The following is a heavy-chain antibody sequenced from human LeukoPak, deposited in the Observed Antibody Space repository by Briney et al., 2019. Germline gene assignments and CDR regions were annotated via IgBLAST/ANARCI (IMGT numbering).Heavy chain of an antibody. CDR2: IIPIFGTA. CDR3: ARDPDLTRGYSYGPSLDY. CDR1: GGTFSSCA. Sequence: VASVKVSCKASGGTFSSCAISWVRQAPGQGLEWMGRIIPIFGTANYAQKFQGRVTITTDESTSTAYMELSSLRSEDTAVYYCARDPDLTRGYSYGPSLDYWGQGTLVTVSS. J-gene: IGHJ4*02. D-gene: IGHD5-18*01. V-gene: IGHV1-69*05.